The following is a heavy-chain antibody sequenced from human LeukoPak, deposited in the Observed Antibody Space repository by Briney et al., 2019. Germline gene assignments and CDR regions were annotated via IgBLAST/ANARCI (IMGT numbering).Heavy chain of an antibody. CDR1: GGSISTYY. J-gene: IGHJ4*02. V-gene: IGHV4-38-2*02. D-gene: IGHD4-17*01. Sequence: SETLSLTCTVSGGSISTYYWGWIRQPPGKGLEWIGSIYHSGSTYYNPSLKSRVTISADTSKNQFSLKLSSVTAADTAVYYCARALGGDYDRGFDYWGQGTLVTVSS. CDR2: IYHSGST. CDR3: ARALGGDYDRGFDY.